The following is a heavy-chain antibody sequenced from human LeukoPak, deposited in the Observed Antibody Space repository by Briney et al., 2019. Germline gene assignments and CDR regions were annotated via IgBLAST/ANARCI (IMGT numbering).Heavy chain of an antibody. CDR2: IIPILGIA. Sequence: GASVKVSCKASGGTFSSYAISWVRQAPGQGLEWMGRIIPILGIANYAQKFQGRVTITADKSTSTAYMELSSLRSEDTAVYYCASNYYDSSGYLDYWGQGTLVTVSS. V-gene: IGHV1-69*04. CDR1: GGTFSSYA. D-gene: IGHD3-22*01. J-gene: IGHJ4*02. CDR3: ASNYYDSSGYLDY.